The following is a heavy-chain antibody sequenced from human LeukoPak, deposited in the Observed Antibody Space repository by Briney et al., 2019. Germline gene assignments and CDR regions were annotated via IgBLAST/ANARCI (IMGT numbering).Heavy chain of an antibody. Sequence: SKTLSLTCTVSGGSVSSCSYYWSWLRQAPGKELHWYGYIYCSGSTNYNPSLKSRVTISVDTSRNQFSLKLSSATAADTAMYYCARARYGDSVDYWGQGTLVTVSS. CDR3: ARARYGDSVDY. CDR1: GGSVSSCSYY. D-gene: IGHD4-17*01. V-gene: IGHV4-61*01. J-gene: IGHJ4*02. CDR2: IYCSGST.